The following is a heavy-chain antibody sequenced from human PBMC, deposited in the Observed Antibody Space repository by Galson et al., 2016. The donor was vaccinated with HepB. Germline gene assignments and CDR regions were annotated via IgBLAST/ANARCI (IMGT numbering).Heavy chain of an antibody. CDR3: ARVMGQWLPYF. CDR1: GYTFTDYW. CDR2: TYPRESDT. J-gene: IGHJ4*02. D-gene: IGHD6-19*01. Sequence: QSGAAVKQPGESLKISCETAGYTFTDYWIGWVRQLPGKGLEWMGITYPRESDTRAGPSFHGQVTISADKSISTLYLHWSSLKASDTAMYYCARVMGQWLPYFWGQGTLVTVSS. V-gene: IGHV5-51*01.